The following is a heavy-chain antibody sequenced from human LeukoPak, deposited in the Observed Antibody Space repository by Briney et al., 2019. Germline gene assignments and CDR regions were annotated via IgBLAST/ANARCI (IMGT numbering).Heavy chain of an antibody. CDR2: INPHSGGT. V-gene: IGHV1-2*02. Sequence: ASVEVSCKASGYTFTDYYIHWVRQAPGQGLEWMAWINPHSGGTIYAQKFQGRVTMTRDTSITTAYMELSRLRSDDTAVYFCARRRVAATGASFDYWGQGTLVTVSS. J-gene: IGHJ4*02. CDR3: ARRRVAATGASFDY. CDR1: GYTFTDYY. D-gene: IGHD6-13*01.